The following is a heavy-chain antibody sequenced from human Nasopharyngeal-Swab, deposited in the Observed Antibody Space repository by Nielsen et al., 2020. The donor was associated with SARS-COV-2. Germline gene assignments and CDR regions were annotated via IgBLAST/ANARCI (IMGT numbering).Heavy chain of an antibody. Sequence: GGSLRLSCAASGFTFSGSAMHWVRQASGKGLGWVGRIRSKANSYATAYAASVKGRFTISRDDSKNTAYLQMNSLKTEDTAVYYCTGGVTMVRHWGQGTLVTVSS. V-gene: IGHV3-73*01. D-gene: IGHD3-10*01. CDR2: IRSKANSYAT. CDR1: GFTFSGSA. CDR3: TGGVTMVRH. J-gene: IGHJ4*02.